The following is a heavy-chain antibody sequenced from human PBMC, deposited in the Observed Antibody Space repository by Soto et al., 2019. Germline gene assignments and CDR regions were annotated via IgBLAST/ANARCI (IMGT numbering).Heavy chain of an antibody. D-gene: IGHD3-10*01. Sequence: QVQVVESGGGVVQPGRSLRLSCAASGFTFSSYGMHWFRQAPGKGLEWAAIISYDGSNNYYADSVKGRFTINRDNSKNALYLQMNSVRAGDTAVYYCAKYLKWITMVRGVIRSYGMDVWGQGTTVTVSS. CDR1: GFTFSSYG. CDR2: ISYDGSNN. V-gene: IGHV3-30*18. J-gene: IGHJ6*02. CDR3: AKYLKWITMVRGVIRSYGMDV.